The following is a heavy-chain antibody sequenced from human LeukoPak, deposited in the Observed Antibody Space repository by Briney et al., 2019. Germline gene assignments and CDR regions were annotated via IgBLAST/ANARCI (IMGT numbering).Heavy chain of an antibody. Sequence: PGGSLRLSCAASGCTFSSYAMSWVRQAPGKGLEWVAVISYDGSNKYYSDSVKGRFTISRDNSKNTLYLQMNSLRAEDTAVYYCAKDQVAYRAAAGPAPGPRSSGLDYWGQGTLVTVSS. CDR2: ISYDGSNK. J-gene: IGHJ4*02. V-gene: IGHV3-30-3*01. D-gene: IGHD6-13*01. CDR1: GCTFSSYA. CDR3: AKDQVAYRAAAGPAPGPRSSGLDY.